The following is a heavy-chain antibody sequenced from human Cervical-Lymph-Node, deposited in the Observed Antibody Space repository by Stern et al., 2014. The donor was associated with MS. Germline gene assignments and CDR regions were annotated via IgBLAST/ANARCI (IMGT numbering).Heavy chain of an antibody. V-gene: IGHV3-30-3*01. Sequence: QVQLVQSGGGVVQPGRSLRLSCAASGFTFSNYAMHWVRQAPGKGLEWVAVISYDGSNKYYADSVKGRFTISRDNSKNTLYLQMNSLRGEDTAVYYCARDLGSSWYGGFDYWGQGTLVTVSS. CDR2: ISYDGSNK. CDR3: ARDLGSSWYGGFDY. J-gene: IGHJ4*02. CDR1: GFTFSNYA. D-gene: IGHD6-13*01.